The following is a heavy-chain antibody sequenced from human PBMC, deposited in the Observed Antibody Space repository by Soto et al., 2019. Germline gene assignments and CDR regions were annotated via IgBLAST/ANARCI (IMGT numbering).Heavy chain of an antibody. Sequence: SLRLSCAASGFTFSSYAMSWVRQALGKGLEWVSAISGSGGSTYYADSVKGRFTISRDNSKNTLYLQMNSLRAEDTAVYYCAKDLLVGATTAFDYWGQGTLVTAPQ. CDR3: AKDLLVGATTAFDY. D-gene: IGHD1-26*01. J-gene: IGHJ4*02. V-gene: IGHV3-23*01. CDR2: ISGSGGST. CDR1: GFTFSSYA.